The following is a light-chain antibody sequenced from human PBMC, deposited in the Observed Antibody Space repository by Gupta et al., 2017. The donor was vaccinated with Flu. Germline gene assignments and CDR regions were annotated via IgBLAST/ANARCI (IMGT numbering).Light chain of an antibody. Sequence: SVTISCTGTSGDVGGYNYVSWYQQHPGKPHNVMIYDVSERPAGVPVRFSGSNSGNTASLTISGLQAEDEADYYCCSYAGTYTEVFGTGTKVTVL. CDR1: SGDVGGYNY. J-gene: IGLJ1*01. CDR2: DVS. CDR3: CSYAGTYTEV. V-gene: IGLV2-11*03.